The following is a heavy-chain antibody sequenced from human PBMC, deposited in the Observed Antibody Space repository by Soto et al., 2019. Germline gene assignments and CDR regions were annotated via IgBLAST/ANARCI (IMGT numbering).Heavy chain of an antibody. CDR2: IIPIFGTA. Sequence: GASVKVSCKASGGTFSSYAISWVRQAPGQGLEWMGGIIPIFGTANYAQKFQGRVTITADESTSTAYMELSSLRSEDTAVYYCARNRVGYCSSTSCYSEGDYWGQETLVTVSS. J-gene: IGHJ4*02. D-gene: IGHD2-2*02. CDR3: ARNRVGYCSSTSCYSEGDY. V-gene: IGHV1-69*13. CDR1: GGTFSSYA.